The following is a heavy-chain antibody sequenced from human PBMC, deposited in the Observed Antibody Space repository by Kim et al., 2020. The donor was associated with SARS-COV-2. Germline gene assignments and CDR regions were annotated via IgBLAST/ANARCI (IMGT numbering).Heavy chain of an antibody. CDR3: ARGTKFDY. V-gene: IGHV4-34*01. CDR2: INHSGST. Sequence: SETLSLTCAVYGGSFSGYYWSWIRQPPGKGLEWIGEINHSGSTNYNPSLKSRVTISVDTSKNQFSLKLSSVTAADTAVYYCARGTKFDYWGQGTLVTVSS. J-gene: IGHJ4*02. CDR1: GGSFSGYY. D-gene: IGHD1-1*01.